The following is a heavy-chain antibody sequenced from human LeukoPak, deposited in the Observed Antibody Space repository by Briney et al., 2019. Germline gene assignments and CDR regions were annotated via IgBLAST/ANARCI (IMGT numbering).Heavy chain of an antibody. D-gene: IGHD6-13*01. V-gene: IGHV1-3*01. CDR1: GYTFTSYA. J-gene: IGHJ4*02. CDR2: INAGNGNT. Sequence: ASVKVSCKASGYTFTSYAMHWVRQAPGQRLEWMGWINAGNGNTKYSQKFQGRVTITRDTSASTAYMELSSLRSEDTAVYYCARDWQQLTLSSSSPSSYWGQGTLVTVSS. CDR3: ARDWQQLTLSSSSPSSY.